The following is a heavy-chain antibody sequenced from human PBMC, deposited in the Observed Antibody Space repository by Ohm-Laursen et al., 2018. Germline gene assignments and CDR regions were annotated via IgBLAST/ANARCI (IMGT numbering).Heavy chain of an antibody. J-gene: IGHJ4*02. D-gene: IGHD4-23*01. Sequence: SLRLSCTASGFTFISYAMSWVRQPPGKGLEWVSTTNHNGVTTWYDDPGKGRVTISRDNPETKVFLQLNSLRVDDTAVYYFAKDVELGGNCWYGGIDCWGQGTLVTVSS. CDR1: GFTFISYA. V-gene: IGHV3-23*01. CDR2: TNHNGVTT. CDR3: AKDVELGGNCWYGGIDC.